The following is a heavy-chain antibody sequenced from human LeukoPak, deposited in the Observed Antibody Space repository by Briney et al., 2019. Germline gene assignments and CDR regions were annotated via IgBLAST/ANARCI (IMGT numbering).Heavy chain of an antibody. CDR2: IIPIFGTA. V-gene: IGHV1-69*13. CDR1: GYTFTSYA. Sequence: ASVKVSCKASGYTFTSYAMHWVRQAPGQGLEWMGGIIPIFGTANYAQKFQGRVTITADESTSTAYMELSSLRSEDTAVYYCARGIGPYYYYYGMDVWGQGTTVTVSS. CDR3: ARGIGPYYYYYGMDV. J-gene: IGHJ6*02. D-gene: IGHD3-16*01.